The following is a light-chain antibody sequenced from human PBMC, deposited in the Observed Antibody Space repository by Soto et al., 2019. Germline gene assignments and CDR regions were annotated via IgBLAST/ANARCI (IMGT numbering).Light chain of an antibody. Sequence: EVVMTKSPATLSVSPGERATLSCRASQSFRGLLAWYQQKPGQAPRLLIYDAYIRATGIPPRFSGSGSGTDFTLTISSLEPEDSAVYYCQQRHMWPITFGQGTRLEI. CDR2: DAY. CDR3: QQRHMWPIT. V-gene: IGKV3-11*01. CDR1: QSFRGL. J-gene: IGKJ5*01.